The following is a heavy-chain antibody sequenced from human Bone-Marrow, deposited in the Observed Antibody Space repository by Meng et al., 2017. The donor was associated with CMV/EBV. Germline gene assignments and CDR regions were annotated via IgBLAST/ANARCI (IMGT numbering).Heavy chain of an antibody. D-gene: IGHD6-19*01. J-gene: IGHJ4*02. CDR2: ISSSGSTI. CDR3: ARGFPTQWLVLDY. CDR1: GFTFSDYY. V-gene: IGHV3-11*04. Sequence: GGSLRLSCAASGFTFSDYYMSWIRQAPGKGLEWVSYISSSGSTIYYADSVKGRFTISRDNAKNSLNLQMNSLRAEDTAVYYCARGFPTQWLVLDYWGQGTLVTVAS.